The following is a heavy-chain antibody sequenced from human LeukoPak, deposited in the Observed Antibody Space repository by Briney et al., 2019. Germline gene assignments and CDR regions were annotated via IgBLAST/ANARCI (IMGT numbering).Heavy chain of an antibody. V-gene: IGHV3-23*01. Sequence: GGSLRLSCAGSGFTFSSYAVSWVRQTPGKGLEWVSVISGSGDSTYYVDSVKGRFTISRDNSKNTLYLQMNSLRAEDTAVYYCAKDRYCSSTRCYGDFDYWGQGTQVTVSS. CDR1: GFTFSSYA. CDR2: ISGSGDST. CDR3: AKDRYCSSTRCYGDFDY. D-gene: IGHD2-2*01. J-gene: IGHJ4*02.